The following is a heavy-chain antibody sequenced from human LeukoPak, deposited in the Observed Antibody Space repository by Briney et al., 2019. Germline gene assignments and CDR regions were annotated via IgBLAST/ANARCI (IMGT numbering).Heavy chain of an antibody. Sequence: GQSLRLACAASGFSFRSHGMNWVRQAPGKGLEWDSGISPRADITYYKDSVRGRFTNSRENFKNTVSLQLNSLRAEDTAMYYCAKDDDWGRFNHWGQGTLVTVSS. D-gene: IGHD3-16*01. CDR3: AKDDDWGRFNH. V-gene: IGHV3-23*01. CDR1: GFSFRSHG. J-gene: IGHJ1*01. CDR2: ISPRADIT.